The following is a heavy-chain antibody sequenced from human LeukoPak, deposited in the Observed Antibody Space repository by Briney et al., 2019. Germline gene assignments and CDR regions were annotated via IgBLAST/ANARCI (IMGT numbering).Heavy chain of an antibody. CDR3: AGGFLEWFCMDV. J-gene: IGHJ6*03. D-gene: IGHD3-3*01. CDR2: ISSSSSYI. Sequence: PGGSLRLSCAASGFTFSSYSMNWVRQAPGKGLEWVSSISSSSSYIYYADSVKGRFTISRDNAKNSLYLQMNSLRAEDTAVYYCAGGFLEWFCMDVWGKGTTVTVSS. V-gene: IGHV3-21*01. CDR1: GFTFSSYS.